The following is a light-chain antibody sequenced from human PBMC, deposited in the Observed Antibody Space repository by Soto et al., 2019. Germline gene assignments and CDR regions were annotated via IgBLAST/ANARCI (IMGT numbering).Light chain of an antibody. CDR2: GVS. Sequence: EIVLTQSPGTLSLSPGERATLSCRASQRLVSSYLAWYQQKPAQAPRLLIYGVSSRATGIPDRFSGSGSGTDFTLTISRLEPEDFAVYYCQQYANSPYTFGQGTKLDIK. CDR1: QRLVSSY. J-gene: IGKJ2*01. CDR3: QQYANSPYT. V-gene: IGKV3-20*01.